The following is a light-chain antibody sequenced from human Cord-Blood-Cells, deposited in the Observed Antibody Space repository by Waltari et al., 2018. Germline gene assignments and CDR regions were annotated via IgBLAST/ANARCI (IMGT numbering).Light chain of an antibody. CDR3: CSYAGSSTWV. J-gene: IGLJ3*02. Sequence: QSALTQPASVSGSPGQSITISCTGTSSDVGGYNYFSWYQQHPGKAPKLMIYEGSKRPSGVSNRFSGSKSGNMASLTISGLQAEDEADYYCCSYAGSSTWVFGGGTKLTVL. CDR1: SSDVGGYNY. CDR2: EGS. V-gene: IGLV2-23*01.